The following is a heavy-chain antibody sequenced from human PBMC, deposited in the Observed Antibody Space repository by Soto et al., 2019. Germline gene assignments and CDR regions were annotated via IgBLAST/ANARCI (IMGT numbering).Heavy chain of an antibody. CDR2: IIPIFGTA. CDR1: GGTFSSYA. D-gene: IGHD5-18*01. Sequence: SVKVSCKASGGTFSSYAISWVRQAPGQGLEWMGGIIPIFGTANYAQKFQGRVTITADESTSTAYMELSSLRSEDTAVYYCARILQIQQWPQGGWFDPWGQGTLVTVSS. J-gene: IGHJ5*02. CDR3: ARILQIQQWPQGGWFDP. V-gene: IGHV1-69*13.